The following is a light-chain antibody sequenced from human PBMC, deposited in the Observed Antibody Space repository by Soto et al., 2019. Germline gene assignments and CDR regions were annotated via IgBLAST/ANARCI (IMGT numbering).Light chain of an antibody. CDR2: WAS. J-gene: IGKJ2*01. CDR3: QQFYSPPYT. Sequence: DIVMTQSPDSLAVSLGEKATINCKSSQSVLHSSNNKNYLAWYQQRPGQPPKLVTNWASTRESGVPDRFSGSGSGTDFSLTISSLQAEDVAVYYCQQFYSPPYTFGQGTTLEI. CDR1: QSVLHSSNNKNY. V-gene: IGKV4-1*01.